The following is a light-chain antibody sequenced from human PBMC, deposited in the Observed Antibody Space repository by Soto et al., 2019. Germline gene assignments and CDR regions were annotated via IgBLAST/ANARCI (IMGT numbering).Light chain of an antibody. CDR2: GAS. V-gene: IGKV3-20*01. Sequence: EIALTQSPGTLSLSPGERATLSCRASQTVSSNYLAWYQQKPGQAPRVLIYGASSRFTGIPDRFSGSGSGTDFTLTISRLEPEDFAVYFCQQYGSSPFTFGPGTKVDIK. CDR1: QTVSSNY. CDR3: QQYGSSPFT. J-gene: IGKJ3*01.